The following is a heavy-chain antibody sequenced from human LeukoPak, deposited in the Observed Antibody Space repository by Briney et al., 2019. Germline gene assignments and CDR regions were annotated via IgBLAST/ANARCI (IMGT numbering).Heavy chain of an antibody. D-gene: IGHD3-10*01. CDR3: AKDQESSGEHPDY. CDR2: ISYDGNSK. Sequence: GGSLRLSCAASGSTFSSYGMNWVRQAPGKGLEWVAVISYDGNSKYYADSVKGRFTISRDNSKNTLYLQMNSLRAEDTAVYYCAKDQESSGEHPDYWGQGTLVTVSS. CDR1: GSTFSSYG. V-gene: IGHV3-30*18. J-gene: IGHJ4*02.